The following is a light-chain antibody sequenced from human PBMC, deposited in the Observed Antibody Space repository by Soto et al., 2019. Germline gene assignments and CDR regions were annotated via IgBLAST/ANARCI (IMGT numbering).Light chain of an antibody. CDR1: SSDVGGYNY. V-gene: IGLV2-14*01. Sequence: QSVLTQPASVSGSPGQTITISCTGTSSDVGGYNYVSWYQQHPGKAPKLMIYDVSDRPSGVSNRFSGSKSGNTASLTISGLQAEGEADYYCSSYTNRGTLDIFGTGTKVTVL. CDR3: SSYTNRGTLDI. CDR2: DVS. J-gene: IGLJ1*01.